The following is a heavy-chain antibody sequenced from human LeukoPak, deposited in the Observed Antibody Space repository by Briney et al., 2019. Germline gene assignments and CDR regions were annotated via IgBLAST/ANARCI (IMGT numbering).Heavy chain of an antibody. CDR1: GFSFRDYP. Sequence: GGSLRLSCEAAGFSFRDYPMGWVRRASGKRLEWVSGISAGADVVFYADPVKGRFTISRDNSRNTLYLQMNSLRAEDSAEYYCAKSLLTTATGTGRAFDIWGQGTMVTVSA. J-gene: IGHJ3*02. V-gene: IGHV3-23*01. CDR2: ISAGADVV. CDR3: AKSLLTTATGTGRAFDI. D-gene: IGHD1-1*01.